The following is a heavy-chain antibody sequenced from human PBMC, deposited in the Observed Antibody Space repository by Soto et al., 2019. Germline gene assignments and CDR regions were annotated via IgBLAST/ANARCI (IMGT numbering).Heavy chain of an antibody. CDR2: ISGSGGST. J-gene: IGHJ4*02. V-gene: IGHV3-23*01. Sequence: PGGSLRLSCAASGFTFSSYAMSWVRQAPGKGLEWVSAISGSGGSTYYADSVKGRFTISRDNSKNTLYLQMNSLRAEDTAVYYCATTDKYYDYIWGSYRLRPATFDYWGQGTLVTVSS. CDR3: ATTDKYYDYIWGSYRLRPATFDY. D-gene: IGHD3-16*02. CDR1: GFTFSSYA.